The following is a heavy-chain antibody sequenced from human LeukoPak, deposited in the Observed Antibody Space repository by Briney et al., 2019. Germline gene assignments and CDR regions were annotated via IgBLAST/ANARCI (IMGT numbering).Heavy chain of an antibody. J-gene: IGHJ4*02. CDR2: IWSDGSQK. Sequence: PGKSLRLSCEASGFTFNSYAMHWVRQTPGKGLEWVAVIWSDGSQKYYADSVKGRFYISRDNSKNTLYLQMYSLRVDDTALYYCARVTYYYDSSGPGYWGQGTLVTVSS. V-gene: IGHV3-33*01. CDR1: GFTFNSYA. D-gene: IGHD3-22*01. CDR3: ARVTYYYDSSGPGY.